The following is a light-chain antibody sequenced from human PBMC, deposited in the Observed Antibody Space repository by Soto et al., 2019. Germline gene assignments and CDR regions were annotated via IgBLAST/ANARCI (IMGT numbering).Light chain of an antibody. Sequence: QSVLTQPPSVSAAPGQKVTISCSGSSSNIGNNYVSWYQQLPGTAPKLLIYNNNQRPSGVPDRFSDSKSGTSASLAISGLQSDDEADYFCAAWDDSLNGYVFGTGTKLTVL. J-gene: IGLJ1*01. CDR3: AAWDDSLNGYV. CDR1: SSNIGNNY. CDR2: NNN. V-gene: IGLV1-44*01.